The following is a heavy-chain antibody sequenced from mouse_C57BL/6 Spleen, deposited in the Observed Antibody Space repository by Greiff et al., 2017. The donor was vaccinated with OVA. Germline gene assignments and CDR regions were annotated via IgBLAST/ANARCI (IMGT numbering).Heavy chain of an antibody. CDR3: ARQSYYDYDWFAY. D-gene: IGHD2-4*01. CDR1: GYTFTSYC. CDR2: IYPSDSDT. Sequence: QVQLQQPGAELVRPGSSVKLSCKASGYTFTSYCLDWVKQRPGQGLEWIGNIYPSDSDTHYNQTFKDKATLTVDKSSSTAYLQLSSLTSEDSAVYYCARQSYYDYDWFAYWGQGTLVTVSA. J-gene: IGHJ3*01. V-gene: IGHV1-61*01.